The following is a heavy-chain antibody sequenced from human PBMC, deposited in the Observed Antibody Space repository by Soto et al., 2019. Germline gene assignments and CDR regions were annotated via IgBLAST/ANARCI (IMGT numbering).Heavy chain of an antibody. J-gene: IGHJ4*02. V-gene: IGHV4-59*01. Sequence: SETLSLTCTVSGCSISSYYWSWIRQPPGKGLEWIGYIYYSGSTNYNPSLKSRVTISVDTSKNQFSLKLSSVTAADTAVYYCARGNRMITFGGVITPFDYWGQGTLVTVS. CDR2: IYYSGST. CDR3: ARGNRMITFGGVITPFDY. CDR1: GCSISSYY. D-gene: IGHD3-16*02.